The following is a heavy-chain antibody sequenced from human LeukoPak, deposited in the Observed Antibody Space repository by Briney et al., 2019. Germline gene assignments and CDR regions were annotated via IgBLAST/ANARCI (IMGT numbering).Heavy chain of an antibody. CDR1: GGSISSYY. Sequence: PSETLSLTCTVSGGSISSYYWSWIRQPPGKGLEWIGYIYYSGSTNYNPSLKSRVTISVDTSKNQFSLKLSSVTAADTAVYYCARHKSVTGYQKYYYYGMDVWGQGTTVTVSS. CDR3: ARHKSVTGYQKYYYYGMDV. V-gene: IGHV4-59*08. D-gene: IGHD3-9*01. CDR2: IYYSGST. J-gene: IGHJ6*02.